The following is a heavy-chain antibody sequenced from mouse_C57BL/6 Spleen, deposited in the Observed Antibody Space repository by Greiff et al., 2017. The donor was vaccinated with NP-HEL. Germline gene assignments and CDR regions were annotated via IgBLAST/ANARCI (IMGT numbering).Heavy chain of an antibody. Sequence: QVQLQQPGAELVRPGSSVKLSCKASGYTFTSYWMHWVKQRPIQGLEWIGNIDPSDSETHYNQKFKDKATLTVDKSSSTAYMQLSSLTSEDSAVYYCARGRYSNYPAYWGQGTLVTVSA. CDR3: ARGRYSNYPAY. CDR1: GYTFTSYW. D-gene: IGHD2-5*01. CDR2: IDPSDSET. J-gene: IGHJ3*01. V-gene: IGHV1-52*01.